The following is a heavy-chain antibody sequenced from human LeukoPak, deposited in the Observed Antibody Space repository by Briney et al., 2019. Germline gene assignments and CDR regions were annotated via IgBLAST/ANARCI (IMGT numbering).Heavy chain of an antibody. CDR2: IYYSGST. CDR3: ARMEAAAGHIDY. Sequence: PSETLSLTCTVSGGSISSYYWSWIRQPPGKGLEWIGYIYYSGSTNYNPSLKSQVTISVDTSKNQFSLKLSSVTAADTAVYYCARMEAAAGHIDYWGQGTLVTVSS. V-gene: IGHV4-59*01. J-gene: IGHJ4*02. CDR1: GGSISSYY. D-gene: IGHD6-13*01.